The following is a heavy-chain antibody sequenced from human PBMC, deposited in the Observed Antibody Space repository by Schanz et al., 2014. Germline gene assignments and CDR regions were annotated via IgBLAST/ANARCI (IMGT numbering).Heavy chain of an antibody. V-gene: IGHV4-4*02. Sequence: QVQLQESGPGLVKPSGTLSLTCAVSGGSISSSNWWSWVRQPPGKGLEWIGEIYHSGSTNYKPSPKSRVPISADKSKNQFSLKLRSVTAADTAVYYCARRSVSPSGNSYGYVVAWFDPWGQGTLVTVSS. CDR2: IYHSGST. CDR3: ARRSVSPSGNSYGYVVAWFDP. D-gene: IGHD5-18*01. J-gene: IGHJ5*02. CDR1: GGSISSSNW.